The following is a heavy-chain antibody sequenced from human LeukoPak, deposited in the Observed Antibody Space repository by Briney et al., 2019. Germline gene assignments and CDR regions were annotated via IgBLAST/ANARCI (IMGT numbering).Heavy chain of an antibody. V-gene: IGHV1-2*02. J-gene: IGHJ4*02. CDR2: INPNSGGT. CDR1: GYTFTGYY. Sequence: GASVKVSCKASGYTFTGYYMHWVRQAPGQGLEWMGWINPNSGGTNYAQKFQGRVTMTRDTSISTAYMELSRLRSDDTAVYYCARAVKTKYSSSWYDYWGQGTLVTVSS. D-gene: IGHD6-13*01. CDR3: ARAVKTKYSSSWYDY.